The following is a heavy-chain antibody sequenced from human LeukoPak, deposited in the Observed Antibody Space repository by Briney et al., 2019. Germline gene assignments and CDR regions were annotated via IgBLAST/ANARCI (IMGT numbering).Heavy chain of an antibody. CDR2: INPNSGGT. D-gene: IGHD6-13*01. J-gene: IGHJ4*02. CDR3: ASTSSSWYPLPFDY. V-gene: IGHV1-2*02. CDR1: GYTFTDYY. Sequence: ASVKVSCKASGYTFTDYYIHWVRQAPGQGLEWMRWINPNSGGTNYAQKFQGRVTMTRDTSISTAYMELSRLRSDDTAVYYCASTSSSWYPLPFDYWGQGTLVTVSS.